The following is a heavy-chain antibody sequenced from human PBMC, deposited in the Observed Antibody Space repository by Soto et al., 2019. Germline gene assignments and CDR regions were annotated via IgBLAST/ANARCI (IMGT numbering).Heavy chain of an antibody. D-gene: IGHD3-10*01. Sequence: KPSETLSLTCTVSGGSVSSGSYYWSWIRQPPGKGLEWIGYIYYSGSTNYNPSLKSRVTISVDTSKNQFSLKLSSVTAADTAVYYCAIGFGDYGNWFDPWGQGTLVTVSS. CDR3: AIGFGDYGNWFDP. CDR1: GGSVSSGSYY. V-gene: IGHV4-61*01. J-gene: IGHJ5*02. CDR2: IYYSGST.